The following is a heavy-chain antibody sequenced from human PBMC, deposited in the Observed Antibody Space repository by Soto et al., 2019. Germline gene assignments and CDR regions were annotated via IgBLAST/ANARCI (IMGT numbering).Heavy chain of an antibody. Sequence: PXGSLRLSCAASGFTFSSYSMNWVRQAPGKGLEWVSSISSSSSYIYYADSVKGRFTISRDNAKNSLYLQMNSLRAEDTAVYYCATAVVTASRWFDPWGQGTLVTVSS. V-gene: IGHV3-21*01. D-gene: IGHD2-21*02. J-gene: IGHJ5*02. CDR2: ISSSSSYI. CDR3: ATAVVTASRWFDP. CDR1: GFTFSSYS.